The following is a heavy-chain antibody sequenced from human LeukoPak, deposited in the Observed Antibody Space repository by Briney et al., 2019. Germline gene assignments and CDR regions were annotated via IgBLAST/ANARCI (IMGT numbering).Heavy chain of an antibody. CDR2: IYYSGST. J-gene: IGHJ4*02. V-gene: IGHV4-39*07. D-gene: IGHD6-13*01. CDR3: ARDLAAGTQYFDY. CDR1: GGSISSSSYY. Sequence: SETLSLTCTVSGGSISSSSYYWGWIRQPPGKGLEWIGSIYYSGSTYYNPSLKSRVTISVDTSKNQFSLMLSSVTAADTAVYYCARDLAAGTQYFDYWGQGTLVTVSS.